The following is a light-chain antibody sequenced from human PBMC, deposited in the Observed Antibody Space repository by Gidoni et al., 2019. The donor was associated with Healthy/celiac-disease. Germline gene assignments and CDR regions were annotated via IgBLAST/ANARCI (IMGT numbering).Light chain of an antibody. CDR3: HQYNNWPRYT. CDR1: QIVSSN. Sequence: EIAMTPSPATRSVSPGERATLSCRASQIVSSNLAWYQQKPGQAPRLLIYGASTRATGIPARFSGSGSGTEFTLTISSLQSEDFAVYYCHQYNNWPRYTFGQGTKLEIK. J-gene: IGKJ2*01. V-gene: IGKV3-15*01. CDR2: GAS.